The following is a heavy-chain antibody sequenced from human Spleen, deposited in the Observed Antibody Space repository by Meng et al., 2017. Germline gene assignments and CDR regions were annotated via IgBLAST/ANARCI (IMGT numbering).Heavy chain of an antibody. Sequence: LVHLGSWWKGQWASWKASCKPSGYTFTRYAISWVLQAHGQGLEWMGGIIPLFGTANYAQKFQGRVTITADKSTSTAYMELSSLRSEDTAMYYCARDEDISAAGKLFGDYWGQGTLVTVSS. J-gene: IGHJ4*02. CDR3: ARDEDISAAGKLFGDY. V-gene: IGHV1-69*06. CDR2: IIPLFGTA. CDR1: GYTFTRYA. D-gene: IGHD6-13*01.